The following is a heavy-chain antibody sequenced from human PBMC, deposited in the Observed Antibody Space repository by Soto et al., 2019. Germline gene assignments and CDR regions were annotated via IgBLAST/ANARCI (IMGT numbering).Heavy chain of an antibody. V-gene: IGHV3-23*01. CDR1: GFTFSSYA. CDR2: ISGSGGST. CDR3: VKGYDFWSGYYNWFDP. Sequence: GSLRLSCAASGFTFSSYAMSWVRQAPGKGLEWVSAISGSGGSTYYADSVKGRFTISRDNSKNTLYLQMSSLRAEDTAVYYCVKGYDFWSGYYNWFDPWGQGTLVTVSS. J-gene: IGHJ5*02. D-gene: IGHD3-3*01.